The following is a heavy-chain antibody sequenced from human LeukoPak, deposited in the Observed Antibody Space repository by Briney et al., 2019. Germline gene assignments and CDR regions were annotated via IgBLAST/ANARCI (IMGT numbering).Heavy chain of an antibody. Sequence: GGSLRLSCAASGFTFSSYGMYWVRQAPGKGLEWVAVISYDGSNKYYADSVKGRFTISRDNSKNTLYLQMNSLRAEDTAVYYCAKDGLEWELYFDYWGQGTLVTVSS. J-gene: IGHJ4*02. D-gene: IGHD1-26*01. CDR3: AKDGLEWELYFDY. CDR2: ISYDGSNK. CDR1: GFTFSSYG. V-gene: IGHV3-30*18.